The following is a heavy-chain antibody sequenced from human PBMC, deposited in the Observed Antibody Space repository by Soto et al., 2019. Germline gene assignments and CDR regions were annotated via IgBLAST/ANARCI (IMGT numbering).Heavy chain of an antibody. J-gene: IGHJ4*02. Sequence: ASVKVSCKASGGTFSSYTISWGRQAPGQGLEWMGRIIPILGIANYAQKFQGRVTITADKSTSTAYMELSSLRSEDTAVYYCARSDDSSGYYYFDYWGQGTLVTVSS. CDR2: IIPILGIA. CDR3: ARSDDSSGYYYFDY. D-gene: IGHD3-22*01. V-gene: IGHV1-69*02. CDR1: GGTFSSYT.